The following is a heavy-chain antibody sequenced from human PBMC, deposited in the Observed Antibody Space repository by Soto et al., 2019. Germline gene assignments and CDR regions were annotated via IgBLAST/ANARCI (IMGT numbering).Heavy chain of an antibody. CDR3: ARGQKLFQDGRFDY. D-gene: IGHD1-1*01. J-gene: IGHJ4*02. CDR1: GYTFTSYG. CDR2: ISAYNGNT. V-gene: IGHV1-18*01. Sequence: ASVKVSCKASGYTFTSYGITWVRQAPGQGLEWMGWISAYNGNTNYAQRLQGRVTMATGTSTTTAYMELRSLRSDDTAVYYCARGQKLFQDGRFDYWGQGTLVTVSS.